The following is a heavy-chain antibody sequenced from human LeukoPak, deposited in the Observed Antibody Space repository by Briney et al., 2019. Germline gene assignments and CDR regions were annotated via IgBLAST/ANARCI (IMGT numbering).Heavy chain of an antibody. Sequence: SETLSLTCTVSGDSVSSGDYYWSWIRQPPGKGLEWIGYFCHTASTYYNPSLKSRVSISVDTAKNQFSLKLTSVTAADTAVYYCASIVVAAAAIDYWGQGTLVTVSS. CDR3: ASIVVAAAAIDY. V-gene: IGHV4-30-4*01. D-gene: IGHD2-15*01. CDR2: FCHTAST. J-gene: IGHJ4*02. CDR1: GDSVSSGDYY.